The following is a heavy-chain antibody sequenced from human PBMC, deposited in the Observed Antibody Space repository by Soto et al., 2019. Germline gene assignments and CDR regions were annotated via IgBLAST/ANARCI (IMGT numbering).Heavy chain of an antibody. Sequence: SETLSLTCTVSGGSISSYYWSWIRQPPGKGLEWIGYIYYSGSTNYNPSLKGRVTISVDTSKNQFPLKLSSVTAADTAVYYCARISGWYDYYGMDVWGQGTTVTVSS. J-gene: IGHJ6*02. V-gene: IGHV4-59*01. CDR3: ARISGWYDYYGMDV. D-gene: IGHD6-19*01. CDR2: IYYSGST. CDR1: GGSISSYY.